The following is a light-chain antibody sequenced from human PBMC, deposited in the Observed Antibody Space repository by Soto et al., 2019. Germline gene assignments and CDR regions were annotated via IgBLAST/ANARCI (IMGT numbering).Light chain of an antibody. CDR2: AAS. J-gene: IGKJ5*01. Sequence: DIQMTQSPSSLSASIGDRVTITCRASQSISSYLNWYQQRPGKPPKLLIYAASSLQSGVPSRFSGSGSGTDFTLTISSPQPEDFATYYCQQSDTTPITFGQGTRLEIK. V-gene: IGKV1-39*01. CDR1: QSISSY. CDR3: QQSDTTPIT.